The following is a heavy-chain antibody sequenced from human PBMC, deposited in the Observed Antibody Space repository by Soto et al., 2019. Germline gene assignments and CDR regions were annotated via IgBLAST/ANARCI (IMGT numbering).Heavy chain of an antibody. V-gene: IGHV3-48*02. CDR2: ISSSSSTI. J-gene: IGHJ4*02. CDR3: ARDRSWDIVVVVAATPFDY. Sequence: EVQLVESGGGLVQPGGSLRLSCAASGFTFSSYSMNWVRQAPGKGLEWVSYISSSSSTIYYADSVKGRFTISRDNAKNSRYLQMNSLRDEDTAVYYCARDRSWDIVVVVAATPFDYWGQGTLVTVSS. D-gene: IGHD2-15*01. CDR1: GFTFSSYS.